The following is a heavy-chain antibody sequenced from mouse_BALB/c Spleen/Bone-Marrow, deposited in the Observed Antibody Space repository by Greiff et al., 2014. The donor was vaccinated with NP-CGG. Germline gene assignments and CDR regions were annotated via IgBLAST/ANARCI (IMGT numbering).Heavy chain of an antibody. J-gene: IGHJ2*01. CDR1: GYTFTSYW. CDR3: ARNWAFDY. CDR2: IDPSDSET. D-gene: IGHD4-1*01. V-gene: IGHV1-61*01. Sequence: VKLQESGAELVRPGASVKLSCEASGYTFTSYWMNWVKQRPGQGLKWIGIIDPSDSETHYNQMFKDKATLTVDKSSNTAYIQLSSLTSEDSAVYYCARNWAFDYWGQGTTLTVSS.